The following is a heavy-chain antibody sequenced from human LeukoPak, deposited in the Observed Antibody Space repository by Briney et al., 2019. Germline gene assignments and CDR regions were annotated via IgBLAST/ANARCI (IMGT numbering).Heavy chain of an antibody. CDR2: IIPIFGTA. CDR1: GGTFSSYA. CDR3: ARDGQQLTLEFDP. V-gene: IGHV1-69*13. D-gene: IGHD6-13*01. Sequence: ASVKVSCKASGGTFSSYAISWVRQAPGPGLEWMGGIIPIFGTADYAQKFQGRVTITADESTSTAYMELSSLRSEDTAVYYCARDGQQLTLEFDPWGQGTLVTVSS. J-gene: IGHJ5*02.